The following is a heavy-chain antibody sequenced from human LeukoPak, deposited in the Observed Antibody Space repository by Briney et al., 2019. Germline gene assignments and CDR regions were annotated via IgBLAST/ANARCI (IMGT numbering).Heavy chain of an antibody. CDR2: ISSSGSFI. CDR1: GFTFSSYE. D-gene: IGHD2-15*01. CDR3: AKGPQYCGDGRCYRSLGQY. J-gene: IGHJ4*02. V-gene: IGHV3-48*03. Sequence: PGGSLRLSCAASGFTFSSYEMNWVRQAPGKGLEWVSYISSSGSFIDYADSAKGRFTISRENAKNSLYLQMNSLRAEDTAIYYCAKGPQYCGDGRCYRSLGQYWGQGTLVTVSS.